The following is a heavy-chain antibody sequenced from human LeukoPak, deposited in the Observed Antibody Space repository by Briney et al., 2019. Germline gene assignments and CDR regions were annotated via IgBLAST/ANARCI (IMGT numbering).Heavy chain of an antibody. V-gene: IGHV3-11*04. J-gene: IGHJ6*03. D-gene: IGHD5-18*01. CDR3: AKDRSGYSFVSMDV. CDR1: GFTFSGFA. Sequence: PGGSLRLSCAASGFTFSGFAMSWIRQAPGKGLEWVSYISSSGNTTKNADSVKGRFTITRDNAKNSLYLQMNSLRAEDTAVYYCAKDRSGYSFVSMDVWGKGTTVTISS. CDR2: ISSSGNTT.